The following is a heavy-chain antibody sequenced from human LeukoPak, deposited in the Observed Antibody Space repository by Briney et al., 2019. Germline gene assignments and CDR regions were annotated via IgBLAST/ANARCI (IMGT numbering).Heavy chain of an antibody. CDR3: ARDAPQVPAAGVLAS. CDR1: GFTVSDNY. J-gene: IGHJ5*02. V-gene: IGHV3-53*01. Sequence: GGSLRLTCAASGFTVSDNYMSWVRQAPGKGLEWVSVMYSRGDTYYANSVRGRFIFSRDISKNTLYLQMNGLRTEDTAMYYCARDAPQVPAAGVLASWGQGTLVTVPS. CDR2: MYSRGDT. D-gene: IGHD6-13*01.